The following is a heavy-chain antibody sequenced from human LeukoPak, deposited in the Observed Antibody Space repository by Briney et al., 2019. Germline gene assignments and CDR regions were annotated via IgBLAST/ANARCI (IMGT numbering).Heavy chain of an antibody. J-gene: IGHJ4*02. D-gene: IGHD2-21*02. CDR3: ARDIVVVTAILDY. CDR2: ISSRSATI. CDR1: GFTFSSYS. Sequence: GGSLRLSCAASGFTFSSYSMNWVRQAPGKGLEWVSYISSRSATIYYADSVKGRFTISRDNAKNSLYLQMNSLRAEDTAVYYCARDIVVVTAILDYWGQGTLVTVSS. V-gene: IGHV3-48*04.